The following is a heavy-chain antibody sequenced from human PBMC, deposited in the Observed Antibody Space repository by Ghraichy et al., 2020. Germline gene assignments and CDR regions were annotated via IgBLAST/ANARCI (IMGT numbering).Heavy chain of an antibody. D-gene: IGHD6-13*01. J-gene: IGHJ5*02. CDR1: GGSFSGYY. Sequence: SETLSLTCAVYGGSFSGYYWSWIRQPPGKGLEWIGEINHSGSTNYNPSLKSRVTISVDTSKNQFSLKLSSVTAADTAVYYCASRLPLAKQLEAWGQGTLVTVSS. V-gene: IGHV4-34*01. CDR2: INHSGST. CDR3: ASRLPLAKQLEA.